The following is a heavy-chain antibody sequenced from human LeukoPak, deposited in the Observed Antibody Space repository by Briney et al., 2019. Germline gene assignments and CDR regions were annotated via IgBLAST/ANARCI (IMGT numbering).Heavy chain of an antibody. CDR1: GFIFSDYW. J-gene: IGHJ4*02. CDR2: IKQDESER. CDR3: ARDRYCSI. Sequence: GGSLRLSCASSGFIFSDYWMSWVRQAPGKGLEWVANIKQDESERHYVDSAAGRFTISRDNAKNSLYLQMNSLRAEDTAVYYCARDRYCSIWGQGTLVTVSS. V-gene: IGHV3-7*01. D-gene: IGHD2-2*01.